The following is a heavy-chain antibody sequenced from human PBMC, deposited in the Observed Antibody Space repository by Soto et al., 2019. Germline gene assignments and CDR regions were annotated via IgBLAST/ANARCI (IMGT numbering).Heavy chain of an antibody. CDR1: GFTFCSYA. CDR3: AKDWELLSFDY. Sequence: GGSLRLSCAASGFTFCSYAMHWVRQAPGKGLEWVAVISYDGSNKYYADSVKGRFTISRDNSKNTLYLQMNSLRAEDTAMYYCAKDWELLSFDYWGQGTVVTVSS. J-gene: IGHJ4*02. V-gene: IGHV3-30*18. D-gene: IGHD1-26*01. CDR2: ISYDGSNK.